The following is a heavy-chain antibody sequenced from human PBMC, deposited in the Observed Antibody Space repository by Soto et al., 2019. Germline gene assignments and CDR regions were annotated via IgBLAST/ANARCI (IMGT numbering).Heavy chain of an antibody. CDR2: IYWDEDK. D-gene: IGHD6-19*01. CDR3: AHIVVAGLGYYFDY. Sequence: QITLKESGPTLLKPTQPLTLTCTFSGFSLSSTRMAVGWIRQPPGKALEWLALIYWDEDKRYSPFLKSRLTITNYTSKNQVVLTMANMDPVDTARYYCAHIVVAGLGYYFDYWGQGTLVTVSS. J-gene: IGHJ4*02. V-gene: IGHV2-5*02. CDR1: GFSLSSTRMA.